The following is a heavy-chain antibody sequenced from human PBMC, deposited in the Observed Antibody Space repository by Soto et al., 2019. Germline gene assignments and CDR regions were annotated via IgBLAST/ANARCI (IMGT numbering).Heavy chain of an antibody. Sequence: QVQLQESGPGLVKPSQTLSLTCTVSGGSISSGTSYWSWIRQRRGKGLEWVGYIFYSGSFYYTASLRGRVMILADTSKNQFTLRLSSETAADTAVYYCARAPETPSTLRVALPYFFHYWGQGALVTVSS. CDR2: IFYSGSF. J-gene: IGHJ4*02. CDR1: GGSISSGTSY. CDR3: ARAPETPSTLRVALPYFFHY. V-gene: IGHV4-31*03. D-gene: IGHD3-3*01.